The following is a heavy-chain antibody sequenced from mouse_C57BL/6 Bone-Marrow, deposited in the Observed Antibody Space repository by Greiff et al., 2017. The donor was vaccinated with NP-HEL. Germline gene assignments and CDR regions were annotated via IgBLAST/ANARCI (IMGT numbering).Heavy chain of an antibody. V-gene: IGHV1-82*01. CDR2: IYPGDGDT. CDR3: ARGANWDYFDY. CDR1: GYAFSSSW. Sequence: QVQLQQSGPELVKPGASVKISCKASGYAFSSSWMNWVKQRPGKGLEWIGRIYPGDGDTKYNGKFKGKATLTADKSSSTAYMQLSSLTSEDSAVYLCARGANWDYFDYWGQGTTLTVSS. J-gene: IGHJ2*01. D-gene: IGHD4-1*01.